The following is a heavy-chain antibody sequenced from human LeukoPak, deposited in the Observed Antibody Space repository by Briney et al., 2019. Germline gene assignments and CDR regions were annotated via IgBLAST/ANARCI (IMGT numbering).Heavy chain of an antibody. CDR1: GYTFTGYY. CDR3: ARLAAVPG. CDR2: IHPNCGGT. Sequence: ASVKVSCKASGYTFTGYYLHWVRQAPGQGLEWMGWIHPNCGGTNYAQKFQGRVTMTRDTSISTAYMELSSLRSDDTAVYYCARLAAVPGWGQGTLVTVSS. J-gene: IGHJ1*01. D-gene: IGHD6-19*01. V-gene: IGHV1-2*02.